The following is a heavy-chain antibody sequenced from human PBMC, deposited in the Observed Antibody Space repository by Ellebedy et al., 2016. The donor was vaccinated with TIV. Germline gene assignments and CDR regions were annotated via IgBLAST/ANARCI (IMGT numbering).Heavy chain of an antibody. J-gene: IGHJ6*02. Sequence: PGGSLRLSCAASGFTFSNHWMHWVRQAPGKGLVWVSRIDTDGSSTSYADSVKGRFTVSRDHSQNTLFLQVHSLRAEDTAIYYFAKDNGGWYFFYYGMDVWGHGTTVTVSS. V-gene: IGHV3-74*01. D-gene: IGHD2-15*01. CDR3: AKDNGGWYFFYYGMDV. CDR1: GFTFSNHW. CDR2: IDTDGSST.